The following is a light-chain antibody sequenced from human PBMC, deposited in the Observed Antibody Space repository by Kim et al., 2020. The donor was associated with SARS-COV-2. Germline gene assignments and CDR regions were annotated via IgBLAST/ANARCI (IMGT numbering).Light chain of an antibody. Sequence: VSPGERATLSCRASQSLTNNLAWYQQKPGQAPRLLMYDASIRATGVPARFSGSGSRTDFTLTISSLQSEDVAVYYCQHYNNWPLIFGGGTKVDIK. J-gene: IGKJ4*01. CDR3: QHYNNWPLI. V-gene: IGKV3-15*01. CDR2: DAS. CDR1: QSLTNN.